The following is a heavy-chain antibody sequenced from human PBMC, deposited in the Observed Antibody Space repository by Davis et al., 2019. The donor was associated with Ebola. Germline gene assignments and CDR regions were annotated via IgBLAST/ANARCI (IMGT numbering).Heavy chain of an antibody. V-gene: IGHV1-8*01. Sequence: AASVKVSCKASGYTFSNYAINWVRQATGQGLEWMGWMNPNSGDTGYAQKFQGRVTTTRNTSISTAYMELSSLRSEDTAVYYCAREGTGDGFIYYYGMDVWGQGTTVTVSS. CDR1: GYTFSNYA. CDR3: AREGTGDGFIYYYGMDV. J-gene: IGHJ6*02. D-gene: IGHD1-1*01. CDR2: MNPNSGDT.